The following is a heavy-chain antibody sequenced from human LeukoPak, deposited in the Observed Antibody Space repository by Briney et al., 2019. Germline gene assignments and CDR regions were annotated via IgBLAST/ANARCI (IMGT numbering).Heavy chain of an antibody. Sequence: QPGGSLRLSCAASGFTFSSYEMNWVRQAPGKGLEWVSYISSSGSTIYYADSVKGRFTISRDNAKNSLYLEMSSLRDEDTAVYYCARLVVAAADYWGQGTLVTVSS. CDR1: GFTFSSYE. V-gene: IGHV3-48*03. D-gene: IGHD2-15*01. CDR2: ISSSGSTI. J-gene: IGHJ4*02. CDR3: ARLVVAAADY.